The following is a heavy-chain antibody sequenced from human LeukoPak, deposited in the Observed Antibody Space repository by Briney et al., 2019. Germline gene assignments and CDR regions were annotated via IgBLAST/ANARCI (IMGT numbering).Heavy chain of an antibody. CDR1: GFTFSSYA. J-gene: IGHJ4*02. CDR2: ISGSGNTI. D-gene: IGHD6-25*01. V-gene: IGHV3-23*01. Sequence: PGGSLRLSCAASGFTFSSYAMSWVRQAPGKGLVWVSAISGSGNTIYYAESVKGRCTISRDNTKSSLYLEMSSLRAEDTAVYYCARDRSMVAAATEAPRFDCWGQGALVTVSS. CDR3: ARDRSMVAAATEAPRFDC.